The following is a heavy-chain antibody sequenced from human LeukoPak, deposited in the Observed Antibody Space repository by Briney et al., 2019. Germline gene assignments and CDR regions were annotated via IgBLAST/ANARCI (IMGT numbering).Heavy chain of an antibody. J-gene: IGHJ4*02. D-gene: IGHD6-19*01. Sequence: PSETLSLTCAGSGYSISSAYYWGWIRQPPGKGLEWIGSIYHSGSAYYNPSLKSRVTISVDTSKNQFSVTLSSVTAADTAVYYCASYNSGWYYFDYWGQGTLVTVSS. CDR2: IYHSGSA. CDR1: GYSISSAYY. V-gene: IGHV4-38-2*01. CDR3: ASYNSGWYYFDY.